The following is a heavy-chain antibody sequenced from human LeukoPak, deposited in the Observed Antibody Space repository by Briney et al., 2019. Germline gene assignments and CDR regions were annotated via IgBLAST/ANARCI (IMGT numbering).Heavy chain of an antibody. Sequence: GGSLRLSCAASGFTFSSYEMNWVRQAPGKGLEWVSYISSSGSTIYYADSVKGRFTISRDNAKNSLYLQMNSLRAEDTAVYYCARDLGRYFDWLFPGYFDLWGRGTLVTVSS. J-gene: IGHJ2*01. V-gene: IGHV3-48*03. CDR3: ARDLGRYFDWLFPGYFDL. D-gene: IGHD3-9*01. CDR1: GFTFSSYE. CDR2: ISSSGSTI.